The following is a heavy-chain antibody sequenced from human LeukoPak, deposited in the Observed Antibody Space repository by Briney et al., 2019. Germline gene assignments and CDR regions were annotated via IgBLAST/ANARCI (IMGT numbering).Heavy chain of an antibody. CDR1: GGSISGHY. CDR2: IDYSGST. J-gene: IGHJ6*03. V-gene: IGHV4-59*11. CDR3: ARESPVRDGYFYYYYMDV. D-gene: IGHD5-24*01. Sequence: SETLSPTCSVSGGSISGHYWSWIRQPPGKGLEWIGYIDYSGSTNNNPSLKSRVTISVDTSNNQLSLKLTSVTAADTAVYYCARESPVRDGYFYYYYMDVWGKGTTVTISS.